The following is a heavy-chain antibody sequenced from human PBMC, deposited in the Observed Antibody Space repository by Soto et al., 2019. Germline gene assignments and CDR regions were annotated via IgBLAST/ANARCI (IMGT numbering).Heavy chain of an antibody. J-gene: IGHJ4*02. V-gene: IGHV3-21*01. D-gene: IGHD3-3*01. CDR2: ISSSSSYI. CDR3: ARDRRTIFGPDY. CDR1: GFTFSSYS. Sequence: PGGSLRLSCAASGFTFSSYSMNWVRQAPGKGLEWVSSISSSSSYIYYADSVKGRFTISRDNAKNSLYLQMNSLRAEDTAVYYCARDRRTIFGPDYWGQGTLVTVSS.